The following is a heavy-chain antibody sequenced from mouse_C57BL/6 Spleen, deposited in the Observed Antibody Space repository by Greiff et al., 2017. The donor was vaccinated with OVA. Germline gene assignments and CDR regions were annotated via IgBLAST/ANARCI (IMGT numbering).Heavy chain of an antibody. D-gene: IGHD2-5*01. Sequence: QVTLKESGPGILQSSQTLSLTCSFSGFSLSTSGMGVSWIRQPSGKGLEWLAHIYWDDDKRYNPSLKSRLTISKDTSRNQVFLKITSVDTADTATYYCARSDSNYPYYYAMDYWGQGTSVTVSS. CDR2: IYWDDDK. J-gene: IGHJ4*01. CDR1: GFSLSTSGMG. CDR3: ARSDSNYPYYYAMDY. V-gene: IGHV8-12*01.